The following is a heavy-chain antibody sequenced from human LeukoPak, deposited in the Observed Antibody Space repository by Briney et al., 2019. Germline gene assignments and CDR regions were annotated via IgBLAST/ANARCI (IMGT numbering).Heavy chain of an antibody. CDR3: ARDSSSSSWYNAFDI. D-gene: IGHD6-13*01. CDR1: GFTFSSYS. CDR2: VSSSSSYI. J-gene: IGHJ3*02. V-gene: IGHV3-21*01. Sequence: GGSLRLSCAASGFTFSSYSMNWVRQAPGKGLERVSSVSSSSSYIYYADSVKGRFTISRDNAKNSLYLQMNSLRAEDTAVYYCARDSSSSSWYNAFDIWGQGTMVTVSS.